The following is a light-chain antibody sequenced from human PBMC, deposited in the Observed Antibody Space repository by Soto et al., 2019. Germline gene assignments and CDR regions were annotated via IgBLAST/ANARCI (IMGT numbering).Light chain of an antibody. V-gene: IGKV3-20*01. CDR1: QSVSRY. CDR2: GAS. J-gene: IGKJ2*01. Sequence: VLTQSPGTLSLSPGERATLSCRASQSVSRYLVWYQQKPGQAPRLLIYGASSRASGIPDRFSGSGSGTDFTLTINRLGPEDSAVYYCQQFDTSPYTFGQETKLEIK. CDR3: QQFDTSPYT.